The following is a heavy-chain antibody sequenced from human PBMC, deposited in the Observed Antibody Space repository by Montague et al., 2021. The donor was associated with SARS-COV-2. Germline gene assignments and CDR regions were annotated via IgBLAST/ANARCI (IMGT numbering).Heavy chain of an antibody. Sequence: SETLSLTCTVSGGSFSSYYWSWIRQPPGKGLEWIGYIYHSGSTNYNPSLKSRVTISVDTSKNQFSLKLSSVTAADTAVYYCARGTKGLVTYDYDSSGSASHYWGQGPPVTVSP. D-gene: IGHD3-22*01. V-gene: IGHV4-59*12. J-gene: IGHJ4*02. CDR1: GGSFSSYY. CDR2: IYHSGST. CDR3: ARGTKGLVTYDYDSSGSASHY.